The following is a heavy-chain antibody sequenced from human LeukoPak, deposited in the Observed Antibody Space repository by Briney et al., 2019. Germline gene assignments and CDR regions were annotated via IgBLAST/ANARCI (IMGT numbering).Heavy chain of an antibody. V-gene: IGHV3-23*01. Sequence: QPGGSLRLSCAASGFSFSSYAMSWVRQAPGKGLEWVSAIVGSGGNMYYADSVKGRFTISRDNFKSALYLQMNSLRAEDTAVYYCAKGLTWDSTSCSDWGQGTLVTVSS. CDR1: GFSFSSYA. D-gene: IGHD2-2*01. CDR2: IVGSGGNM. CDR3: AKGLTWDSTSCSD. J-gene: IGHJ4*02.